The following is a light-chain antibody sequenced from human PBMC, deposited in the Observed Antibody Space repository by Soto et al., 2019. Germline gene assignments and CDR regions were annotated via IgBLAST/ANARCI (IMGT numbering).Light chain of an antibody. Sequence: EVVMTQSPDTLSVSPGETVTLSCRASQSVRSKLAWYQQKPGQAPRLFIYGASTRATGIPARSSGSGSGTEFTLTISSLQSEDFAIYDGQQYNNWPPITVGQGTRLEIK. CDR2: GAS. J-gene: IGKJ5*01. V-gene: IGKV3-15*01. CDR3: QQYNNWPPIT. CDR1: QSVRSK.